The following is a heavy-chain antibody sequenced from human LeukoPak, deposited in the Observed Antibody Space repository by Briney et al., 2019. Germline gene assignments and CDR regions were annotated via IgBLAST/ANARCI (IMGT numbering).Heavy chain of an antibody. CDR1: GFTFSSYG. V-gene: IGHV3-30*18. D-gene: IGHD2-15*01. CDR2: ISYDGSNK. J-gene: IGHJ6*02. CDR3: AKVPKAVAYGMDV. Sequence: GRSLRLSCAASGFTFSSYGMHWVRQAPGKGLEWVAVISYDGSNKYYADSVKGRFTISRDNSKNTLYLQMNSLRAEDTAVYYCAKVPKAVAYGMDVWGQGTTVTVSS.